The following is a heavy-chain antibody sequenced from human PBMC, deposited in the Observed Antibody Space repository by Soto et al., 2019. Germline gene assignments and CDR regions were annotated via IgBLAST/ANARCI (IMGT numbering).Heavy chain of an antibody. Sequence: SETLSLTCAVSGGSISSGGYSWSWIRQPPGKGLEWIGYIYHSGSTYYNPSLKSRVTISVDRSKNQFSLNVTSVTAADTAVYFCARGRYCLTGRCFPNWFDSWGQGALVTVSS. D-gene: IGHD7-27*01. CDR3: ARGRYCLTGRCFPNWFDS. J-gene: IGHJ5*01. CDR2: IYHSGST. CDR1: GGSISSGGYS. V-gene: IGHV4-30-2*01.